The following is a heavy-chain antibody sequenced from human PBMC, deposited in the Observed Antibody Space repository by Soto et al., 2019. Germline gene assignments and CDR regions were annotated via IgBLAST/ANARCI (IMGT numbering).Heavy chain of an antibody. J-gene: IGHJ4*02. CDR2: VHYSGST. D-gene: IGHD4-17*01. CDR3: ASFSGATYGDYSGGINY. V-gene: IGHV4-39*01. Sequence: LSLTCTVSGGSISGSSYYWGWIRQPPGKGLECIGSVHYSGSTDYNPSLKSRVTISVDTSKNQFSLKLTSVTAADTAVYFCASFSGATYGDYSGGINYWGQGTLVTVSS. CDR1: GGSISGSSYY.